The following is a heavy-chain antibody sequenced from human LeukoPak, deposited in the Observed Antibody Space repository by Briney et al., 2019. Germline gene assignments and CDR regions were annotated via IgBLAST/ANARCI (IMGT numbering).Heavy chain of an antibody. CDR2: IKEDGSEK. J-gene: IGHJ4*02. V-gene: IGHV3-7*01. D-gene: IGHD3-22*01. CDR1: GFTFSTYW. CDR3: ASGYYSRRFDY. Sequence: GGSLRLSCAASGFTFSTYWMSWVRQAPGKGLEWVANIKEDGSEKYYVDSVKGRFTISRANAKNSLYLQMNSLRAEDTAVYYCASGYYSRRFDYWGQGTLVAVSS.